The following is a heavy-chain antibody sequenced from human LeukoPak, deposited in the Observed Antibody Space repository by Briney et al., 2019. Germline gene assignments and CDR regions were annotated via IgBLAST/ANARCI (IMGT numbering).Heavy chain of an antibody. CDR1: GFSFSSYG. D-gene: IGHD1-26*01. Sequence: GGSLRLSCAGSGFSFSSYGMHWVRQAPGKGLEWMAFIRSDGSNKYYADSVKGRFTISRDNSKNTLYLQMNSLRAEDTAVYYCAKDRLVGATGEDWFDPWGQGTLVTVSS. V-gene: IGHV3-30*02. J-gene: IGHJ5*02. CDR3: AKDRLVGATGEDWFDP. CDR2: IRSDGSNK.